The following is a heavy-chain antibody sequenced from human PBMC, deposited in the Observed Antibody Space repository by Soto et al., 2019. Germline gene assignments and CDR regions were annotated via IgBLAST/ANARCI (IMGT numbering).Heavy chain of an antibody. CDR1: GFTFSNYA. CDR2: ISGSGIST. Sequence: EVQLLESGGGLVQPGGSLRLSCAASGFTFSNYAMTWVRQAPGKGLEWVSAISGSGISTFYADSVKGRFTISRDNSKNILYLQMNSLGAADTAVYNCARDSADCASSSCYGFFGYWGQGTLVTVSS. V-gene: IGHV3-23*01. J-gene: IGHJ4*02. CDR3: ARDSADCASSSCYGFFGY. D-gene: IGHD2-2*01.